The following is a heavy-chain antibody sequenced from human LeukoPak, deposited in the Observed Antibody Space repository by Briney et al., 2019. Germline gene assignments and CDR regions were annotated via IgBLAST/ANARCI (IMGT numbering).Heavy chain of an antibody. V-gene: IGHV3-7*04. CDR1: GFTFSNFW. CDR3: ARNDKGAFDI. J-gene: IGHJ3*02. D-gene: IGHD3-9*01. CDR2: IKKDGSEE. Sequence: GGSLRLSCAASGFTFSNFWMSWVRQPPGKGLEWVANIKKDGSEEHYVDSVKGRFTISKDNAKNSLFLQMNSLRAEDTAVYFCARNDKGAFDIWGQGTMVTVSS.